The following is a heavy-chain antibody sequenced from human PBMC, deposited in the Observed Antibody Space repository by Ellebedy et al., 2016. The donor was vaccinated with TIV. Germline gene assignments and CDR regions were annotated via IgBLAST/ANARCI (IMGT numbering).Heavy chain of an antibody. CDR2: NT. D-gene: IGHD4-11*01. V-gene: IGHV1-8*01. Sequence: ASVKVSCKASGYTLTSYDINWVRNTGYAQKFQGRVTVTRNTSISTAYMELSSLRSEDTAVYYCATRGITVTYLGYWGQGTLVTVSS. J-gene: IGHJ4*02. CDR1: GYTLTSYD. CDR3: ATRGITVTYLGY.